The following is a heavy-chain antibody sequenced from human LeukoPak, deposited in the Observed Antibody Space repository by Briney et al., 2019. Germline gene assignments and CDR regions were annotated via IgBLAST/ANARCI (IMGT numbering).Heavy chain of an antibody. CDR2: IYYSGST. Sequence: PSQTLSLTCTVSGGSISSGGYYWSWIRQHPGKGLEWIGYIYYSGSTYYSPSLKSRVTISVDTSKNQFSLKLSSVTAADTAVYYCARYYYDSSGYRRDYYYYGMDVWGQGTTVTVSS. CDR1: GGSISSGGYY. V-gene: IGHV4-31*03. CDR3: ARYYYDSSGYRRDYYYYGMDV. D-gene: IGHD3-22*01. J-gene: IGHJ6*02.